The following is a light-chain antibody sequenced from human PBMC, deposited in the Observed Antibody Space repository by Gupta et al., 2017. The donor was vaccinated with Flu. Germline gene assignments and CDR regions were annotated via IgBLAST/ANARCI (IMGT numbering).Light chain of an antibody. CDR2: KDS. CDR3: QSADSSVTYV. V-gene: IGLV3-25*02. J-gene: IGLJ1*01. CDR1: RVAKQY. Sequence: SFDLTQPPSVSVSPGQTARITCSGERVAKQYAYWYQQKAGQAPVLVIYKDSERPSGIPKRFSGSSSGTTVTVTISGVQAEDEADYYCQSADSSVTYVFGTGTKVTVL.